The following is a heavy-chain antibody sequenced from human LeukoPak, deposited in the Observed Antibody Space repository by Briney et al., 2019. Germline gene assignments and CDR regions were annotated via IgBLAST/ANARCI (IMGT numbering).Heavy chain of an antibody. V-gene: IGHV3-23*01. CDR3: AKIANFYDSSGFYG. J-gene: IGHJ4*02. Sequence: PGGSLRLSCAASGFTFSSYAMTWVRQAPGKGLEWVSVISGSGKFPPYADSVKGRFTISRDNAKNTLYLQMNSLEAEDTAMYYCAKIANFYDSSGFYGWGQGTLVTVSS. CDR2: ISGSGKFP. D-gene: IGHD3-22*01. CDR1: GFTFSSYA.